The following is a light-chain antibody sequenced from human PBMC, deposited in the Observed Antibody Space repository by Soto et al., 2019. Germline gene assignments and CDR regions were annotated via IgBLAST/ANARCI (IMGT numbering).Light chain of an antibody. V-gene: IGKV1-27*01. J-gene: IGKJ1*01. CDR3: QHYGNSPT. CDR2: AAS. CDR1: QGISNY. Sequence: DIQMTQSPSSLSASVGDRFTITCRSRQGISNYLAWYQQKPGKVPKLLIYAASTLQSGVPSRFSGSGSGTDFTLTISRLEPEDFAVYWCQHYGNSPTFGQGTKVDIK.